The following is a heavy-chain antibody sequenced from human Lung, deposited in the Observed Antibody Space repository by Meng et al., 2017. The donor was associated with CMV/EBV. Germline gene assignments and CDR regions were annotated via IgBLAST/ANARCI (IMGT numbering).Heavy chain of an antibody. D-gene: IGHD2/OR15-2a*01. CDR1: GYTFSTYT. Sequence: VRLVQSGFELKKPGASLKVSCKASGYTFSTYTINWVRQAHGRGLEWMGWISTNTGTPTYTQGFTGRFVFSLDTSVSTAYLQISSLKAEDTAVYYCARGGNFDPWGQGTLVTVSS. V-gene: IGHV7-4-1*02. CDR3: ARGGNFDP. J-gene: IGHJ5*02. CDR2: ISTNTGTP.